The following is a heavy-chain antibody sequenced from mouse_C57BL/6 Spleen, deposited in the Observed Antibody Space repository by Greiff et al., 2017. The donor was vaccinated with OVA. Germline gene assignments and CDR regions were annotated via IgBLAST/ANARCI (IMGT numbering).Heavy chain of an antibody. D-gene: IGHD1-1*01. CDR1: GYSFTGYF. J-gene: IGHJ1*03. Sequence: EVQRVESGPELVKPGDSVKISCKASGYSFTGYFMNWVMQSHGKSLEWIGRINPYNGDTFYNQKFKGKATLTVDKSSSTAHMELRSLTSEDSAVYYCARDYGSSDWYFDVWGTGTTVTVSS. V-gene: IGHV1-20*01. CDR3: ARDYGSSDWYFDV. CDR2: INPYNGDT.